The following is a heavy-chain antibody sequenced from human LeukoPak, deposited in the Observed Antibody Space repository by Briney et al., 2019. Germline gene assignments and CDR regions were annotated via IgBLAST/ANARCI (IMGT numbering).Heavy chain of an antibody. V-gene: IGHV4-34*01. CDR1: GGSFSGYY. D-gene: IGHD3-9*01. CDR3: ARDRAYYDILTGYYNYYYYMDV. Sequence: SETLSLTCAVYGGSFSGYYWSWIRQPPGKGLEWIGEINHSGSTNYNPSLKSRVTISVDTSKNQFSLKLSSVTAADTAVCYCARDRAYYDILTGYYNYYYYMDVWGKGTTVTVSS. J-gene: IGHJ6*03. CDR2: INHSGST.